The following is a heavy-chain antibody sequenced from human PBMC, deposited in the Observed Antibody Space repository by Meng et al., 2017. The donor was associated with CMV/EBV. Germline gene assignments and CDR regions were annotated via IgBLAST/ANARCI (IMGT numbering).Heavy chain of an antibody. Sequence: SETLSLTCTVSGGSISSSYWSWIRQPPGKGLEWIGYIYYSGSTNYNPSLKSRVTISVDTPKNQFSLKLSSVTAADTAVYYCARLGKNYYGMDVWGQGTTVTVSS. CDR2: IYYSGST. J-gene: IGHJ6*02. V-gene: IGHV4-59*01. CDR1: GGSISSSY. CDR3: ARLGKNYYGMDV.